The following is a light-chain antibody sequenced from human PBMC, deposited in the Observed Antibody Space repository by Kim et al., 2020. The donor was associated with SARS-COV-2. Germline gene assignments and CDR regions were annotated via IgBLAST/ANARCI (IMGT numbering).Light chain of an antibody. Sequence: KKVQCYQQKPAQAPGLVVHYSDDRPSGIPRRFSGSNPENTATLSISRVDAGDEADYYCQVWDSGSDQVVFGGGTQLTVL. CDR3: QVWDSGSDQVV. CDR1: KK. J-gene: IGLJ2*01. CDR2: YSD. V-gene: IGLV3-21*01.